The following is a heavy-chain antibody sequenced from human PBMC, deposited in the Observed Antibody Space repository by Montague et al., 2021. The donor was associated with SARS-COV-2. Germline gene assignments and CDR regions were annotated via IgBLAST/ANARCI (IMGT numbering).Heavy chain of an antibody. CDR1: GFSFSSFS. D-gene: IGHD2-8*01. Sequence: SLRLSCAASGFSFSSFSMHWDRQAPGKGLESLAVVSTDVNEKYYSGSVRGRFTISRDNSENTVSLQVNSLRVEDTAVYYCVRDPGMNGLDIWGQGTRVTVSS. CDR3: VRDPGMNGLDI. J-gene: IGHJ3*02. CDR2: VSTDVNEK. V-gene: IGHV3-30*04.